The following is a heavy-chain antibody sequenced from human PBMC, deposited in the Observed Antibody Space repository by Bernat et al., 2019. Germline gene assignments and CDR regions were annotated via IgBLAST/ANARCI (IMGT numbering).Heavy chain of an antibody. V-gene: IGHV3-30-3*01. J-gene: IGHJ4*02. CDR1: GFTFSNYA. CDR3: ARGQGYSTTWINY. D-gene: IGHD6-13*01. CDR2: ISSDGSNK. Sequence: QVQLVESGGGVVQPGRSLRLSCAASGFTFSNYAMHWVRQAPGKGLEWVAVISSDGSNKYYADSVEGRFTVSRDNSKNTLYLQMNSLRAEDTAVYHCARGQGYSTTWINYWGQGTLVTVAA.